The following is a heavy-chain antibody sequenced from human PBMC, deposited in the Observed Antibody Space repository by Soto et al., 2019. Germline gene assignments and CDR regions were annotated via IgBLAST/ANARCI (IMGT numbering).Heavy chain of an antibody. V-gene: IGHV1-69*01. CDR2: IIPIFGTA. Sequence: QVQLVQSGAEVKKPGSSVKVSCKASGGTFSSYAISWVRQAPGQGLEWMGGIIPIFGTANYAQKFQGRVTITADDSTSTAYMELSSLRSEDTAVYYCARGISSGWYRPWNYWGQGTLVTVSS. J-gene: IGHJ4*02. D-gene: IGHD6-19*01. CDR3: ARGISSGWYRPWNY. CDR1: GGTFSSYA.